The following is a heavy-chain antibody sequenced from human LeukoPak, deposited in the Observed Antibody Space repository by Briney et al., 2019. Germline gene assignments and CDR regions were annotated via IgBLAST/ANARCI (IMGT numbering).Heavy chain of an antibody. Sequence: SETLSLTCTVSGGSISSGSCYGSWIRQPAGKGLEWIGRIYTSGSTNYNPSLKSRVTISVDTSKNQFSLKLSSVTAADTAVYYCARPSSSWYGRDYWGQGTLVTVSS. J-gene: IGHJ4*02. V-gene: IGHV4-61*02. D-gene: IGHD6-13*01. CDR1: GGSISSGSCY. CDR3: ARPSSSWYGRDY. CDR2: IYTSGST.